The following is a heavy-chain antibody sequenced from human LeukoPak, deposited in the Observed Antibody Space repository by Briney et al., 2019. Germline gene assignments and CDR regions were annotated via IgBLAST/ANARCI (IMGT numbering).Heavy chain of an antibody. V-gene: IGHV4-59*12. CDR2: IYYSGST. CDR3: ARDNGSGSHREYYFDY. D-gene: IGHD3-10*01. CDR1: GGSISSYY. Sequence: SETLSLTCTVSGGSISSYYWSWIRQPPGKGLEWIGYIYYSGSTNYNPSLKSRVTMSVDTSKNQFSLKLSSVTAADTAVYYCARDNGSGSHREYYFDYWGQGTLVTVSS. J-gene: IGHJ4*02.